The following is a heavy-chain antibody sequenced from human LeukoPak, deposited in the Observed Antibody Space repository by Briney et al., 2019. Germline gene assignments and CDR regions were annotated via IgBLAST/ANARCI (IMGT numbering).Heavy chain of an antibody. CDR1: GFTFDDYA. Sequence: GGSLRLSCAASGFTFDDYAMHWVRQAPGKGLEWVSLISWDGGSTYYADSVKGRFTISRDNSKNSLYLQMNSLRAEDTALYYCAKDIIPLRGSSGWSRITYFDYWGQGTLVTVSS. J-gene: IGHJ4*02. CDR2: ISWDGGST. CDR3: AKDIIPLRGSSGWSRITYFDY. V-gene: IGHV3-43D*03. D-gene: IGHD6-19*01.